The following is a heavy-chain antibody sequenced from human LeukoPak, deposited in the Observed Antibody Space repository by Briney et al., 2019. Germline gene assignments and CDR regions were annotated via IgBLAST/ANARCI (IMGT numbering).Heavy chain of an antibody. D-gene: IGHD6-25*01. Sequence: KAGGSLRLSCAASGFTFSSYSMNWVRQAPGKGLEWVSSIGSRSTSIYYADSVKGRFTISRDNAKNSLYLQMNSLRAEDTAAYYCARESSESFDIWGQGTMVTVSS. CDR1: GFTFSSYS. J-gene: IGHJ3*02. V-gene: IGHV3-21*01. CDR3: ARESSESFDI. CDR2: IGSRSTSI.